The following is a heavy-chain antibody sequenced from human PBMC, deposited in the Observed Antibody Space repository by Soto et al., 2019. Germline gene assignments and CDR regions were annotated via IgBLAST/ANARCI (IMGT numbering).Heavy chain of an antibody. CDR3: ARGIAPYYYGSGSYLDY. D-gene: IGHD3-10*01. CDR2: INVGNGNT. V-gene: IGHV1-3*01. Sequence: ASVKDSCKASGYTFSSYAMHWVRQAHGQRLEWMGWINVGNGNTNYSQKFQGRVTITRDITASTAYMDLSSLRSEDTAVYYCARGIAPYYYGSGSYLDYWGQGTLVTVSS. CDR1: GYTFSSYA. J-gene: IGHJ4*02.